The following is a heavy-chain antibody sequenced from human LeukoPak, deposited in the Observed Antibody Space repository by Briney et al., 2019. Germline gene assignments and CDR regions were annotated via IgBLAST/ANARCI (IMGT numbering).Heavy chain of an antibody. J-gene: IGHJ3*02. CDR2: ISSSGRTM. CDR1: GFTFSSYE. CDR3: AREGGLGGSGWTGDDAFDI. V-gene: IGHV3-48*03. Sequence: GGSLRLSCAASGFTFSSYEMNWVRQAPGKGLEWVSYISSSGRTMYYADSVKGRFTISRDNAKNSLYLQMNSLRAEDTALYYCAREGGLGGSGWTGDDAFDIWGQGTMVTVSS. D-gene: IGHD6-19*01.